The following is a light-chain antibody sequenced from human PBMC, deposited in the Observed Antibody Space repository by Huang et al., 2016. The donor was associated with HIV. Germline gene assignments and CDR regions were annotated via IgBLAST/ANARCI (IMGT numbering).Light chain of an antibody. V-gene: IGKV3-20*01. CDR3: QQYERPPDT. J-gene: IGKJ3*01. CDR2: GAS. Sequence: EIVLTQSPGTLSLSPGERATLSCRASQSVGIYLAWYQQKPGQAPRLLIYGASTRVTGIPYRFRGGGSGTDFTLSISRLEPEDFAVYYCQQYERPPDTFGPGTKVNIK. CDR1: QSVGIY.